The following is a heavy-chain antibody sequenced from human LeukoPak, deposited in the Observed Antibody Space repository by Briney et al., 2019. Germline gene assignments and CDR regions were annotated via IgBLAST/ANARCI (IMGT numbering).Heavy chain of an antibody. CDR1: GGTFSSYA. CDR2: IIPILGIA. CDR3: ARDPYHCSGGSCYNWFDP. J-gene: IGHJ5*02. D-gene: IGHD2-15*01. V-gene: IGHV1-69*04. Sequence: ASVKVSCKASGGTFSSYAISWVRQAPGQGLEWMGRIIPILGIANYAQKFQGRVTITADKSTSTAYMELSSLRSEDTAVYYCARDPYHCSGGSCYNWFDPWGQGTLVTVSS.